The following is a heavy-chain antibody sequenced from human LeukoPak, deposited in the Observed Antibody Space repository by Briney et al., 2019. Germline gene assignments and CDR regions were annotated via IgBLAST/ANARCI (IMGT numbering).Heavy chain of an antibody. J-gene: IGHJ3*02. D-gene: IGHD3-22*01. V-gene: IGHV3-20*01. CDR3: ARDQGYYDSSGYYYVGAFDI. CDR2: INWNGGST. Sequence: GGSLRLSCAASGFTFDDYGMSWVRQAPGKGLGWVSGINWNGGSTGYADSVKGRFTISRDNAKNSLYLQMNSLRAEDTALYHCARDQGYYDSSGYYYVGAFDIWGQGTMVTVSS. CDR1: GFTFDDYG.